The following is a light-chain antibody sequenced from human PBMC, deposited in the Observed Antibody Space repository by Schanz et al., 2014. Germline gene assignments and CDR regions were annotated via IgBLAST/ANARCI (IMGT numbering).Light chain of an antibody. CDR3: SSYAGSSIWV. J-gene: IGLJ3*02. Sequence: QSALTQPASVSGSPGQSIAISCTGTSSDVGSYNLVSWYQQHPGKAPKLMIYEVSKRPSGVPDRFSGSKSGNTASLTVSGLQAEDEADYYCSSYAGSSIWVFGGGTKLTVL. CDR1: SSDVGSYNL. CDR2: EVS. V-gene: IGLV2-23*02.